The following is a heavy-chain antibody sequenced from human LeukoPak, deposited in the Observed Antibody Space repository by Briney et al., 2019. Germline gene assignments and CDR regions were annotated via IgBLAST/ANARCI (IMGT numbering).Heavy chain of an antibody. Sequence: GGSLRLSCAASGFTFSSYAMSWVRQAPGKGLEWVSSISSGSSYIFYADSVKGRFTISRDNAKNSLYLQMNSLRAEDTAVCYCAREESSLFDSWGQGTLVAVSS. CDR2: ISSGSSYI. D-gene: IGHD6-13*01. CDR3: AREESSLFDS. V-gene: IGHV3-21*01. J-gene: IGHJ4*02. CDR1: GFTFSSYA.